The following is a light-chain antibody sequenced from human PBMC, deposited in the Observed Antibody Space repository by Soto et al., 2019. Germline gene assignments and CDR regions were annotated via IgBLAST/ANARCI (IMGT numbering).Light chain of an antibody. CDR1: QSISSY. J-gene: IGKJ4*01. Sequence: DIQMNQSPSSLSASVGDRVTITCRASQSISSYLNWYQQKPGKAPKLLIYAASSLQSGVPSRFSGSESGTDFTLTISSLQPEDFATYYCQQSYSTPPTFGGGTKVEIK. CDR2: AAS. CDR3: QQSYSTPPT. V-gene: IGKV1-39*01.